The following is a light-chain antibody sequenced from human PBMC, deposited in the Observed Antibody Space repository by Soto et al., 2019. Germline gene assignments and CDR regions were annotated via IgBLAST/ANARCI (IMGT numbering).Light chain of an antibody. V-gene: IGLV1-40*01. CDR1: NSNIGAGYD. CDR2: GNI. J-gene: IGLJ2*01. CDR3: QSYDTSLSGVV. Sequence: QSVLTQPPSVSGAPGQRVTVSCTGNNSNIGAGYDVHWYQHLPGTAPKLLIYGNINRPPGVPDRFSGAKSGTSASLAITGLQAEDEADYYCQSYDTSLSGVVFGGGTKLTVL.